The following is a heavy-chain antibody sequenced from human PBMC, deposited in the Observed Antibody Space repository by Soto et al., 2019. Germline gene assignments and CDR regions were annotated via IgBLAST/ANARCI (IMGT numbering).Heavy chain of an antibody. J-gene: IGHJ6*04. V-gene: IGHV3-66*01. CDR3: ARVTKTFSWDV. CDR1: GFTVSSNY. Sequence: PGGSLRLSCAASGFTVSSNYMSWVRQAPGKGLEWVSVIYSGGSTYYADSVKGRFTISRDNSKNTLYLQMNSLRAEDTAVYYCARVTKTFSWDVWGKGTTVTVSS. CDR2: IYSGGST. D-gene: IGHD4-17*01.